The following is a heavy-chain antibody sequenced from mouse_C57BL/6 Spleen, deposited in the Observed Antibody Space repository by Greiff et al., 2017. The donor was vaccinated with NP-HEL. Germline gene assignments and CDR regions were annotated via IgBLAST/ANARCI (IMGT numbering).Heavy chain of an antibody. CDR1: GYTFTDYE. V-gene: IGHV1-15*01. CDR3: TRSDYSNSEAHLAWFAD. J-gene: IGHJ3*01. Sequence: QVQLQQSGAELVRPGASVTLSCKASGYTFTDYEMHWVKQTPVHGLEWIGAIDPETGGTAYNQKFKGKAILTADKSSSTAYMELRSLTSEDSAVYYCTRSDYSNSEAHLAWFADWGQGTLVTVSA. D-gene: IGHD2-5*01. CDR2: IDPETGGT.